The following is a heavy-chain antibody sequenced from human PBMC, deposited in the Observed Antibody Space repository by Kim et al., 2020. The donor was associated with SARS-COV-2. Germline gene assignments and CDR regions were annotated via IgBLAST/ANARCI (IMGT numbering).Heavy chain of an antibody. D-gene: IGHD6-13*01. J-gene: IGHJ6*01. Sequence: ASVKVSCKASAYSFTDNYIHCVRQAPGQGLEWMGRRNPNSGDTNYSHKFQGRFTMTRDTSISTAYMELSSLRSDDTGVYYCARDSRIAAVGTNRVDYY. CDR1: AYSFTDNY. CDR3: ARDSRIAAVGTNRVDYY. V-gene: IGHV1-2*05. CDR2: RNPNSGDT.